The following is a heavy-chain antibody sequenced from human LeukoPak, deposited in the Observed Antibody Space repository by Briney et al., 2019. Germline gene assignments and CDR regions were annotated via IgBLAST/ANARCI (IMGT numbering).Heavy chain of an antibody. J-gene: IGHJ4*02. V-gene: IGHV4-34*01. CDR1: GGSFSGYY. CDR3: ARDYGGSSPFDY. CDR2: INHSGST. D-gene: IGHD4-23*01. Sequence: SETLSLTCAVYGGSFSGYYWSWIRQPPGKGLEWIGEINHSGSTNYNPSLKSRVTISVDTSKNQFSLKLSSVTAADTAVYYCARDYGGSSPFDYWGQGTLVAVSS.